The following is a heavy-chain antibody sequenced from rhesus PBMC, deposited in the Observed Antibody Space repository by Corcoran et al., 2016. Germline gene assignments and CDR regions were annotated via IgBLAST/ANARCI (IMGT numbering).Heavy chain of an antibody. V-gene: IGHV4-147*01. CDR3: AKGGYSYSYENY. CDR1: GGSISSYW. Sequence: QVQLQESGPGVVKPSETLSLTFAVSGGSISSYWWGWILQPPGKGLEWIGQIYGGSGSTSYNPSLKSRVTIASDTSKNQFSLKLSSVTAADTAVYYCAKGGYSYSYENYWGQGVLVTVSS. D-gene: IGHD5-12*01. J-gene: IGHJ4*01. CDR2: IYGGSGST.